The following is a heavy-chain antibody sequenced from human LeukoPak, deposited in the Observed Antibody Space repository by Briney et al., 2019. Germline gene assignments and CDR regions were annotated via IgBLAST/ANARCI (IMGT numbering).Heavy chain of an antibody. D-gene: IGHD6-13*01. CDR2: IYPGGNT. Sequence: SETLSLTCTVSGGSVSSGSYYWSWIRQPPGKGLEWIGYIYPGGNTMYNPALKSRVSISVDTSKNQFSLKLTSVTAADTAVYYCVRPAEQQLDAYDIWGQGKMVTVSS. CDR1: GGSVSSGSYY. V-gene: IGHV4-61*01. J-gene: IGHJ3*02. CDR3: VRPAEQQLDAYDI.